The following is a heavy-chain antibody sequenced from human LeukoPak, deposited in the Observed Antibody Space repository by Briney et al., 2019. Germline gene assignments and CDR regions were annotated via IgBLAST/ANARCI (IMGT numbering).Heavy chain of an antibody. CDR2: INTDGRTT. J-gene: IGHJ5*02. V-gene: IGHV3-74*01. CDR1: GFPFNNYW. CDR3: ARAGASGWYAAGWFDP. Sequence: GGSLRLSCAASGFPFNNYWMHWVRQAPGKGLVWVSSINTDGRTTGYAASVQGRFTISRDNAKNTLYLQMNSLRVDDTAVYYCARAGASGWYAAGWFDPWGQGTLVTVSS. D-gene: IGHD6-19*01.